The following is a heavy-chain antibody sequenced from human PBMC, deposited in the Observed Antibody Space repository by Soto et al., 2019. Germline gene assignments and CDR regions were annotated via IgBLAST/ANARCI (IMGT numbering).Heavy chain of an antibody. V-gene: IGHV1-69*13. Sequence: ASVKVSCKASGGTFSSYAISCVRQAPGQGLEWMGGIIPIFGTANYAQKFQGRVTITADESTSTAYVELSSLRSEDTAVYYCASSNDSSGYYYYWGQGTLVTVSS. CDR3: ASSNDSSGYYYY. J-gene: IGHJ4*02. CDR1: GGTFSSYA. D-gene: IGHD3-22*01. CDR2: IIPIFGTA.